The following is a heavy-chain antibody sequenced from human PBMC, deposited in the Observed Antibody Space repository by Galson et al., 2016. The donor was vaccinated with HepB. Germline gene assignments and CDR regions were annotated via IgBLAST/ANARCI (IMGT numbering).Heavy chain of an antibody. D-gene: IGHD6-13*01. CDR2: IIPIFGTT. V-gene: IGHV1-69*13. J-gene: IGHJ6*02. CDR3: ARDPGVAAAGHYNGLDV. CDR1: GDTFSSYA. Sequence: SVKVSCKASGDTFSSYAISWVRQAPGRGLEWMGGIIPIFGTTNYAQQFQGRVTITADESTSTAYMELSSLRSEDTAVYYCARDPGVAAAGHYNGLDVWGQGTTVTVSS.